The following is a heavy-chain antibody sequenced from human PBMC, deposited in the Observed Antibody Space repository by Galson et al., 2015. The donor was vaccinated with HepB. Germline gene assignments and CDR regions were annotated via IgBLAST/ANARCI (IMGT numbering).Heavy chain of an antibody. CDR2: IYNAGGT. CDR3: ARVWELSFDY. V-gene: IGHV3-53*01. J-gene: IGHJ4*02. Sequence: SLRLSCAASGFTVSTDHMSWVRQAPGKGLEWVSVIYNAGGTYYADSVKGRFTISRDTSKNTVDLQMNSLRAEDTAVYYCARVWELSFDYWGQGTLVSVSS. CDR1: GFTVSTDH. D-gene: IGHD1-26*01.